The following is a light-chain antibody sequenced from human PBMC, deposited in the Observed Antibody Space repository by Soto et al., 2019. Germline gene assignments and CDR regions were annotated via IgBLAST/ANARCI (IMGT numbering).Light chain of an antibody. J-gene: IGKJ1*01. CDR1: QGIRHY. CDR3: QQRNNWPWT. Sequence: DIQMTQSPSSLSASVGDRVTITCRASQGIRHYLAWYQQKPGKVPKLLIYEASNLQSGVPSRFSGSGSGTDFTLTISSLEPEDFAVYYCQQRNNWPWTFGQGTKVDIK. CDR2: EAS. V-gene: IGKV1-27*01.